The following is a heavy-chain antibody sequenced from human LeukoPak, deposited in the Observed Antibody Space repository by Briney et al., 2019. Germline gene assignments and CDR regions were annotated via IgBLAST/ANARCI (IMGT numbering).Heavy chain of an antibody. CDR1: GGSISSYY. CDR2: VYYSGST. CDR3: ARLMWSSSDAFDI. D-gene: IGHD1-26*01. Sequence: SETLSLTCTVSGGSISSYYWSWIRQPPGKGLEWIGYVYYSGSTNYNPSLKSRVTISVDTSKNQFSLKPSSVTAADTAVYYCARLMWSSSDAFDIWGQGTMVTVSS. J-gene: IGHJ3*02. V-gene: IGHV4-59*08.